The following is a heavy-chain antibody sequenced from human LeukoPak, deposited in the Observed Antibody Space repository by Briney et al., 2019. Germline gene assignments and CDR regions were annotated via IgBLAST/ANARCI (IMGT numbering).Heavy chain of an antibody. CDR2: IKRDGSGT. CDR1: GFTFSFNS. J-gene: IGHJ6*02. CDR3: ARSNGFGMDI. Sequence: GGSLRLSCAASGFTFSFNSMHWVRQGPGKGLVWVSRIKRDGSGTTYADSVKGRVTISRDNAKNTLYLQMNSLRAEDTAVYYCARSNGFGMDIWGQGTTVTVSS. D-gene: IGHD2-8*01. V-gene: IGHV3-74*01.